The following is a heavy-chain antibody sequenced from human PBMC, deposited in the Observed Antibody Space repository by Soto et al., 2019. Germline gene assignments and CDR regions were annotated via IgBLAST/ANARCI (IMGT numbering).Heavy chain of an antibody. V-gene: IGHV4-59*08. CDR2: VYSTGGT. CDR1: SGPSSSHN. J-gene: IGHJ6*02. D-gene: IGHD1-1*01. Sequence: QVQLQQSGPGLVKPSETLSLTCSVSSGPSSSHNWGWIRQPPGRGLEWIGYVYSTGGTGYNPSLKSRVTISADTSTNHISLTLTSVTAADTAVYYCVRQGIGNLHGLVDVGGQGTTVRVSS. CDR3: VRQGIGNLHGLVDV.